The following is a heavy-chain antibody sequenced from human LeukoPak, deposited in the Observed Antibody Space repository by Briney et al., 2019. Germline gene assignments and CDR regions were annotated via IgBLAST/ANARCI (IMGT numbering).Heavy chain of an antibody. CDR2: IYYSGST. V-gene: IGHV4-59*01. Sequence: PSETLSLTCTVSGGSITNSYWSWIRQPPGKGLESIGYIYYSGSTNYNPSLNGRVTISVDTSENQFSLKLTSVTAADTAVYYCARGARTFDYWGQGTLVTVSS. CDR1: GGSITNSY. D-gene: IGHD1-7*01. CDR3: ARGARTFDY. J-gene: IGHJ4*02.